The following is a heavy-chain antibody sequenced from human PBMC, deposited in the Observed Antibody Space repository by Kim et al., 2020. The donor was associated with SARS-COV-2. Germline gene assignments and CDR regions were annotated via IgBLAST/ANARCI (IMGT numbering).Heavy chain of an antibody. V-gene: IGHV4-59*01. Sequence: SETLSLTCTVSGGSISSYYWSWIRQPPGKGLEWIGYIYYSGSTNYNPSLKSRVTISVDTSKNQFSLKLSSVTAADTAVYYCARLYSAVAGNRAVDYWGQGTLVTVSS. J-gene: IGHJ4*02. CDR2: IYYSGST. CDR1: GGSISSYY. D-gene: IGHD6-19*01. CDR3: ARLYSAVAGNRAVDY.